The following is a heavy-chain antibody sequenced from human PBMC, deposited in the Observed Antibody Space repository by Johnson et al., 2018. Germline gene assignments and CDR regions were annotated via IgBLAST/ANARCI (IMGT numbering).Heavy chain of an antibody. CDR2: IIPILGIA. CDR1: GGTFSTYT. D-gene: IGHD2-2*01. J-gene: IGHJ6*02. CDR3: ARVPYPNEYYGMDV. Sequence: QVQLVQSGAEVKKPGSSVKVSCKASGGTFSTYTISWVRQAPGPGLEWMGRIIPILGIANYAQKFQGRVTITADKSTSTAYMELNSLRAEDTAVYYCARVPYPNEYYGMDVWGQGTTVTVSS. V-gene: IGHV1-69*04.